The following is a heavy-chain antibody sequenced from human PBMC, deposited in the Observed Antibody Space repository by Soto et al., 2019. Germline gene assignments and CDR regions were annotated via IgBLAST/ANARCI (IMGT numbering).Heavy chain of an antibody. Sequence: QVQLQESGPGLVKPSQTLSLTCTVSGGSISSGGYYWSWIRQHPGKGLEWIGYIYYSGSTYYNPSLKSRVTISVDTSKHQFSLKLSSVTAADTAVYYCARGHHPGIAAAGTCWFDPWGQGTLVTVSS. D-gene: IGHD6-13*01. CDR3: ARGHHPGIAAAGTCWFDP. V-gene: IGHV4-31*03. CDR1: GGSISSGGYY. CDR2: IYYSGST. J-gene: IGHJ5*02.